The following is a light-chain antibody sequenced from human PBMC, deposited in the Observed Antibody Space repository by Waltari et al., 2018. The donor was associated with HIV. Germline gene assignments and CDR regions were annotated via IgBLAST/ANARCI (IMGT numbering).Light chain of an antibody. J-gene: IGLJ2*01. Sequence: SYELTQPPSVSVSPGPTADITCFGDELPSQYRHWYQQKPGLAPVLVIYKDRKRPSGIPQRFSGSTSGTSVTLTIRGVQAEDEADYYCQSTDNSGTHVVFGGGTKLTVL. CDR2: KDR. CDR3: QSTDNSGTHVV. V-gene: IGLV3-25*03. CDR1: ELPSQY.